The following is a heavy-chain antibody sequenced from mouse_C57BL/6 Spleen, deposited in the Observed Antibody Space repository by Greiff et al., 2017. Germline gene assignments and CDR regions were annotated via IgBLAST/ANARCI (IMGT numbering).Heavy chain of an antibody. V-gene: IGHV1-69*01. CDR2: IDPSDSYT. Sequence: QVQLKQPGAELVMPGASVKLSCKASGYTFTSYWMHWVKQRPGQGLEWIGEIDPSDSYTNYNQKFKGKSTLTVDKSSSTAYMQLSSLTSEDSAVYYCARKNYPKILAYWGQGTLVTVSA. D-gene: IGHD2-1*01. CDR1: GYTFTSYW. J-gene: IGHJ3*01. CDR3: ARKNYPKILAY.